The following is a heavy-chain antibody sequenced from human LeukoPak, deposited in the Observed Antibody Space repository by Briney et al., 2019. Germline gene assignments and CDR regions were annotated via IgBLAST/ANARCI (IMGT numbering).Heavy chain of an antibody. D-gene: IGHD2-21*02. J-gene: IGHJ4*02. V-gene: IGHV1-69*06. CDR3: ARDQTLSSYCCGDCYGPSDY. CDR2: IIPIFGTA. CDR1: GGTFSSYA. Sequence: ASVKVSCKASGGTFSSYAISWVRQAPGQGLEWMGGIIPIFGTANYAQKFQGRVTITADKSTSTAYMELSSLRSEDTAVYYCARDQTLSSYCCGDCYGPSDYWGQGTLVTVSS.